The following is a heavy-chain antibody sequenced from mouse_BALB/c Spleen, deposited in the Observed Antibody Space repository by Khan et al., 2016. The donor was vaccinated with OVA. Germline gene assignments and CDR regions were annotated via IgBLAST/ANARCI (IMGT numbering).Heavy chain of an antibody. CDR1: GFAFSSYD. CDR2: ISTIGSYT. D-gene: IGHD2-10*01. Sequence: VQLEESGGGLVRPGGSLKLSCAASGFAFSSYDMSWVRQTPGKGLEWVATISTIGSYTYYPDRAKGQFTISRDTARNILYLQMNSLRSEDTALYYCSRPSYYGNPWFTYWGQGTLVTVSA. CDR3: SRPSYYGNPWFTY. V-gene: IGHV5-9*02. J-gene: IGHJ3*01.